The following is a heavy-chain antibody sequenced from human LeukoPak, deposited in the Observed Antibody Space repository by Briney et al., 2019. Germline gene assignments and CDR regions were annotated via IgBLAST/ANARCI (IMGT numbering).Heavy chain of an antibody. CDR1: GGSIRSLTW. CDR3: ARVLRGGGYYLAAFDI. V-gene: IGHV4-4*02. J-gene: IGHJ3*02. Sequence: SETLSLTCAVSGGSIRSLTWWSWVRQPPGKGLEWIGEIHQSGDTNYNPSLKSRVSTSMDQSKNQFSLKLTSVTAADTAVYYCARVLRGGGYYLAAFDIWGQGTMVTVSS. CDR2: IHQSGDT. D-gene: IGHD3-22*01.